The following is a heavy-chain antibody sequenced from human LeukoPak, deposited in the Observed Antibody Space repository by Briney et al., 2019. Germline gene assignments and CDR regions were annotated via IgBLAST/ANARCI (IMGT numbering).Heavy chain of an antibody. Sequence: SETLSLTCAVYGGSFSGYYWSWIRQSPGKGLEWIGEINHSGSTNYNPSLKSRVTISVDTSKNQFSLKLSSVTAADTAVYYCARGDSYGRQYYYYYYMDVWGKGTTVTISS. CDR2: INHSGST. J-gene: IGHJ6*03. CDR1: GGSFSGYY. V-gene: IGHV4-34*01. CDR3: ARGDSYGRQYYYYYYMDV. D-gene: IGHD5-18*01.